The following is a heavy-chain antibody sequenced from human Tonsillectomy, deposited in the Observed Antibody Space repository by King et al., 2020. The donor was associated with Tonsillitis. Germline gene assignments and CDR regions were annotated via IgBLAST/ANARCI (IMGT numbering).Heavy chain of an antibody. V-gene: IGHV2-70*11. J-gene: IGHJ6*02. CDR3: ARMRFGELLPSIDYYGMDV. CDR2: IDWDDDK. CDR1: GFSLSTSGMC. Sequence: VTLKESGPALVKPTQNLTLTCTFSGFSLSTSGMCVSWIRQPPGKALEWLARIDWDDDKYYSTSLKTRLTISKDTSKNQVVLTMTNMDPVDTATYYCARMRFGELLPSIDYYGMDVWGQGTTVTVSS. D-gene: IGHD3-10*01.